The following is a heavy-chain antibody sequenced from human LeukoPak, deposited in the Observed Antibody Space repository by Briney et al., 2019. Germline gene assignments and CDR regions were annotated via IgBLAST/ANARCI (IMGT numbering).Heavy chain of an antibody. Sequence: SETLSLTCTVSGGSISSYYWSWIRQPAGKGLEWIGRIYTSGSTNYNPSLKSRVTMSVDTSKNQFSLKLSSVTAADTAVYYCARAIVVVPAAEPYWYFDLWGRGTLVTVSS. J-gene: IGHJ2*01. V-gene: IGHV4-4*07. CDR2: IYTSGST. D-gene: IGHD2-2*01. CDR1: GGSISSYY. CDR3: ARAIVVVPAAEPYWYFDL.